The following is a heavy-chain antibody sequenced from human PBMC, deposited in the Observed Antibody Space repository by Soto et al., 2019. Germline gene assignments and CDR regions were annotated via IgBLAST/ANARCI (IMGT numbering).Heavy chain of an antibody. J-gene: IGHJ6*02. CDR2: IIPIFGTA. CDR3: ARVYELGYSSSRNYYYGMDV. Sequence: QVQLVQSGAEVKKPGSSVKVSCKASGGTFSSYAISWVRQAPGQGLEWMGGIIPIFGTANYAQKFQGRVTITADESTSTDYMELSSLRSEDTAVYYCARVYELGYSSSRNYYYGMDVWGQGTTVTVSS. D-gene: IGHD6-13*01. CDR1: GGTFSSYA. V-gene: IGHV1-69*01.